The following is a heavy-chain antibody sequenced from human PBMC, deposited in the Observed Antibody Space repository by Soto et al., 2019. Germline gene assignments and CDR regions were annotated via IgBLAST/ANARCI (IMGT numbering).Heavy chain of an antibody. V-gene: IGHV2-5*02. CDR2: IYWEDDK. J-gene: IGHJ6*02. D-gene: IGHD3-3*01. CDR3: AHRFGVAVMGYYQHAMDV. Sequence: QITLRESGPTLVKPTQTLTLTCTFSGFSLSTSGVGVAWIRQPPGKALEWLALIYWEDDKRYSPSLKSRLTITKDPSKNQVGVTLTNMAPVDTATYSCAHRFGVAVMGYYQHAMDVWGQGTTVTVSS. CDR1: GFSLSTSGVG.